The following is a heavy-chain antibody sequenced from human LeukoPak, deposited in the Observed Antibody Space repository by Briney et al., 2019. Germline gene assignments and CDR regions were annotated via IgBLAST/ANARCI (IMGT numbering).Heavy chain of an antibody. D-gene: IGHD3-22*01. Sequence: PGRSLRLSCAASGFTFDDYAMHWVRQAPGKGLEWVSGISWNSGSIGYADSVKGRFTISRDNAKNSLYLQMNSLRAEDTAVYYCARDYYDSSGIDYWGQGTLVTVSS. V-gene: IGHV3-9*01. CDR1: GFTFDDYA. CDR3: ARDYYDSSGIDY. J-gene: IGHJ4*02. CDR2: ISWNSGSI.